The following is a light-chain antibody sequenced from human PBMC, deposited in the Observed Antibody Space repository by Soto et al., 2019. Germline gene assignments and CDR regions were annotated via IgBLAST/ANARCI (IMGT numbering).Light chain of an antibody. Sequence: QSVLTQPPSVSAAPGQKVTISCSGSSSNIGNNYVSWYQQLPGTAPKLLIYDNNKRPSGIPDRFSGPKSGTSATLGITGLQTGDEADYYCGTWDSSLSAYVFGTGTKVTVL. CDR3: GTWDSSLSAYV. V-gene: IGLV1-51*01. CDR1: SSNIGNNY. CDR2: DNN. J-gene: IGLJ1*01.